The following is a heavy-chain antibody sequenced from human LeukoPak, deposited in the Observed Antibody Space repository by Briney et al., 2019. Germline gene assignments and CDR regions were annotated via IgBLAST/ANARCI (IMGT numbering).Heavy chain of an antibody. CDR1: GFTFSGYY. V-gene: IGHV3-11*03. Sequence: PGGSLRLSCEASGFTFSGYYMSWIRQAPRRGLEWVSYISGGGSYTGYADSVKGRFTISRDNAKSSLYLQMNSLRAEDTAVYYCTGNRDRSNFACHSWGQGTMVAVSS. CDR2: ISGGGSYT. D-gene: IGHD5-24*01. J-gene: IGHJ3*02. CDR3: TGNRDRSNFACHS.